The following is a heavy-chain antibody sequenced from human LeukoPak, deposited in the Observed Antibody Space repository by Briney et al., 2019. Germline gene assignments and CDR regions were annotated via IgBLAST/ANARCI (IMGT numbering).Heavy chain of an antibody. D-gene: IGHD6-19*01. CDR2: IYTSGST. CDR1: GGSISSGSYY. CDR3: ARAVAGYNWFDP. Sequence: SETLSLTCTVSGGSISSGSYYWSWIRQPAGKGLEWIGRIYTSGSTNYNPSLKSRVTISVDTSKNQFSLKLSSVTAADTAVYYCARAVAGYNWFDPRGQGTLVTVSS. V-gene: IGHV4-61*02. J-gene: IGHJ5*02.